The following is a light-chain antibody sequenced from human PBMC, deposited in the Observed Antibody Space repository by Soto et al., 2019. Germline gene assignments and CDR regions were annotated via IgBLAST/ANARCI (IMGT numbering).Light chain of an antibody. CDR2: AAT. CDR3: QRSYRSIS. V-gene: IGKV1-39*01. Sequence: DLQMTQSPSSLFASVGDRVTITCRASQSISAYLNWYQQRPGKAPSLLIYAATRLHSGVPSRFSGSGSGTDFTLTISRLQPEDFATYYCQRSYRSISFGQGTRLEMK. CDR1: QSISAY. J-gene: IGKJ5*01.